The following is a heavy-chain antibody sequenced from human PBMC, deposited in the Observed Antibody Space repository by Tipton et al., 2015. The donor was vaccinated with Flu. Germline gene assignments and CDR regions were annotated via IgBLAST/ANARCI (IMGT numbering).Heavy chain of an antibody. Sequence: TLSLTCTVSGASLSTGGYYWGWIRQHPERGLEWIGYNYYDGSAFYSPSLKSRLSISLDKSKNQFSLKLTAMTAADTAVYFCARGVAGHSSPFDFWGQGVLVTVSS. CDR1: GASLSTGGYY. D-gene: IGHD2-15*01. V-gene: IGHV4-31*03. CDR3: ARGVAGHSSPFDF. J-gene: IGHJ4*02. CDR2: NYYDGSA.